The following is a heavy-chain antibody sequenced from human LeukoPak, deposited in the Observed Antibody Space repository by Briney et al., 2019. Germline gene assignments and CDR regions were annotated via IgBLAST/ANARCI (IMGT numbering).Heavy chain of an antibody. J-gene: IGHJ4*02. CDR3: AREKVAVVRFDY. Sequence: SETLSLTCAVYGGSFSGYYWSWIRQPPGKGLEWIGEINHSGSTNYNPSLKSRVTISVDTSKNQFSLKLSSVTAADTAVYYCAREKVAVVRFDYWGQGTLVTVSS. CDR1: GGSFSGYY. CDR2: INHSGST. V-gene: IGHV4-34*01. D-gene: IGHD6-19*01.